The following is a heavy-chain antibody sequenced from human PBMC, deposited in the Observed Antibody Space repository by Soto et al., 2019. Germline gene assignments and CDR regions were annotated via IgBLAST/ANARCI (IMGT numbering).Heavy chain of an antibody. CDR3: VRSSGSQPRAGWFDP. Sequence: EVQLVESGGGLAQPGWSRRLSCAASGFNFDDHAMHWLRQTPGKGLEWVSGISWNSVTINYADSIKGRFTISRDNAKRTLYLQMNNLRPADTAMYFCVRSSGSQPRAGWFDPWGQGTLVTVS. V-gene: IGHV3-9*01. CDR2: ISWNSVTI. CDR1: GFNFDDHA. D-gene: IGHD1-26*01. J-gene: IGHJ5*02.